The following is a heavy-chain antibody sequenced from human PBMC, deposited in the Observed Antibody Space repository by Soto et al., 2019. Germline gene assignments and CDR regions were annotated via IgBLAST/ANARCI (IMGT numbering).Heavy chain of an antibody. CDR1: GGSISTTNW. V-gene: IGHV4-4*02. CDR3: ARVWRAFDY. CDR2: IYHSGST. D-gene: IGHD3-10*01. Sequence: QVQLQESGPGLVKPSGTVSLTCAVSGGSISTTNWWSWVRQPPGKGLEWIGEIYHSGSTNYNPSLXXRXTXXVDKSKNQFSLKLSSVTAADTAVYYCARVWRAFDYWGQGTLVTVSS. J-gene: IGHJ4*02.